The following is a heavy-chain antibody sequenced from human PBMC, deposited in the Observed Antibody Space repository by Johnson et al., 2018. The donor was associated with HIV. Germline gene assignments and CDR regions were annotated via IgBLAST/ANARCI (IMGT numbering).Heavy chain of an antibody. D-gene: IGHD6-13*01. J-gene: IGHJ3*02. CDR3: AKDSSSGYGGAFEI. V-gene: IGHV3-30*18. CDR1: GFTFSNYG. Sequence: QVHLVESGGGVVQPGRSLRLSCAASGFTFSNYGMAWVRQAPGKGLEWVTVISFAGVKKYYADSVKGRFTISRDNSKGTLYLQMDGLRPEDTALYYCAKDSSSGYGGAFEIWGQGTMVTVSS. CDR2: ISFAGVKK.